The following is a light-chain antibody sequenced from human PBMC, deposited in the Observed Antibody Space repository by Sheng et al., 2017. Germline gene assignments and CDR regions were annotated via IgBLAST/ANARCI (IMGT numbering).Light chain of an antibody. CDR1: QSVIRY. CDR3: QQRSSWPPRLT. CDR2: GAS. Sequence: EIVLTQSPGTLSLSPGERATLSCGASQSVIRYLAWYQQKPGQAPRLLIYGASSRATGIPDRFSGSGSGTDFTLTISRLEPEDFAVYYCQQRSSWPPRLTFGGGTKVEIK. J-gene: IGKJ4*01. V-gene: IGKV3-11*01.